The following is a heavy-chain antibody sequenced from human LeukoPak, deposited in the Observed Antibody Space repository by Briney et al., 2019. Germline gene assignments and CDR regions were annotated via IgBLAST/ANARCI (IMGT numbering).Heavy chain of an antibody. D-gene: IGHD3-22*01. J-gene: IGHJ4*02. CDR2: INPNSGGT. CDR1: GYTFTGYY. Sequence: GASVKVSCKASGYTFTGYYMHWVRQAPGQGLEWMGWINPNSGGTNYAQKFQGRVTMTRDTSISTAYMELSRLRSDDTAVYYCARVRRYYYDSSGYWGEDYWGQGTLVTVSS. V-gene: IGHV1-2*02. CDR3: ARVRRYYYDSSGYWGEDY.